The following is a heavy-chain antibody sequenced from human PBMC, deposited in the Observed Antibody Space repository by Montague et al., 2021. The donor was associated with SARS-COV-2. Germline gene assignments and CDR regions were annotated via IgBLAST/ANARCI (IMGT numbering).Heavy chain of an antibody. J-gene: IGHJ4*03. CDR2: IYYTGTI. CDR3: ARHSNTVTMYH. V-gene: IGHV4-39*01. D-gene: IGHD4-17*01. CDR1: GDSITSNIHY. Sequence: SETRSLTCTVSGDSITSNIHYWGWIRQPPGKGLEWIASIYYTGTIYYNPSLKSRVTMSLDTSKIQFSLNLRSVTAADTAVYFCARHSNTVTMYHWGQGSLVTVSS.